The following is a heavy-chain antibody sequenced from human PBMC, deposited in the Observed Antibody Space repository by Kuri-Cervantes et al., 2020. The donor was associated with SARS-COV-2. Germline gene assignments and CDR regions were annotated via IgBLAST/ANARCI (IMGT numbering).Heavy chain of an antibody. J-gene: IGHJ6*03. V-gene: IGHV4-38-2*02. CDR1: GYSISSGYY. Sequence: ESLKISCTVSGYSISSGYYWGWIRQPPGKGLEWIGHIYTSGSTNYNPSLKSRVTISVDTSKNQFSLKLSSVTAADTAVYYCAREGPPGDYDILTGYLGGYYYYYMDVWGKGTTVTVSS. CDR2: IYTSGST. CDR3: AREGPPGDYDILTGYLGGYYYYYMDV. D-gene: IGHD3-9*01.